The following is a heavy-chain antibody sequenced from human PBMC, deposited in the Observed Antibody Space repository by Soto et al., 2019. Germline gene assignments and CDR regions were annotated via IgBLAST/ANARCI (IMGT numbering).Heavy chain of an antibody. Sequence: ALSPRLGLAASRVCLYIPCVDWVFPDPGKGLEWLSSMSHSSTHIYYADSLKGRITISRDNAKNSVYLQVNSLRVEDTAIYYCARNRGGFLAYWGNGTLVTVSS. V-gene: IGHV3-21*01. J-gene: IGHJ4*01. CDR1: RVCLYIPC. CDR2: MSHSSTHI. D-gene: IGHD2-15*01. CDR3: ARNRGGFLAY.